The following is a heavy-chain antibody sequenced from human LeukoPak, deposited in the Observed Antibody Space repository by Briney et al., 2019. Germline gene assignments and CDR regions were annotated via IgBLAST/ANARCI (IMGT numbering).Heavy chain of an antibody. J-gene: IGHJ4*02. CDR2: IYSDGST. D-gene: IGHD3-22*01. Sequence: GGSLRLSCAASGFAVSSSYMTWVRQAPGKGLEWVSLIYSDGSTYYADSVKGRFTISRDNPKNTLYLQMNRLRAEDTAVYFCAGSSGGGFDYWGQGTLVTVSS. CDR3: AGSSGGGFDY. V-gene: IGHV3-53*01. CDR1: GFAVSSSY.